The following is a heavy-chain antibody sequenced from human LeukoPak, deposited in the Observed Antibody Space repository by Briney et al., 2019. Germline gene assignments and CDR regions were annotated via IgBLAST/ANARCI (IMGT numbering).Heavy chain of an antibody. CDR2: ISGSGGST. CDR3: AKVYLFNDYEGGYFDY. CDR1: GFTFSSYA. Sequence: GGSLRVSCAASGFTFSSYAMSWVRQAPGKGLEWVSAISGSGGSTYYADSVKGRFTISRDNSKNPLYLQMNSLRAEDTAVYYCAKVYLFNDYEGGYFDYWGQGTLVTVSS. V-gene: IGHV3-23*01. D-gene: IGHD4-17*01. J-gene: IGHJ4*02.